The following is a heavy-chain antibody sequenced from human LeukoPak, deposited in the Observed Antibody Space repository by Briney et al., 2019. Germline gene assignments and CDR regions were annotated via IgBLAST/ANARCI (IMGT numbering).Heavy chain of an antibody. J-gene: IGHJ4*02. CDR3: ARGLRWRWLQSYFDY. Sequence: ASVKVSCKASGYTFTSYDINWVRQATGQGLEWMGWMNPNSGNTGCAQKFQGRVTMTRNTSISTAYMELSSLRSEDTAVYYCARGLRWRWLQSYFDYWGQGTLVTVSS. V-gene: IGHV1-8*01. CDR2: MNPNSGNT. D-gene: IGHD5-24*01. CDR1: GYTFTSYD.